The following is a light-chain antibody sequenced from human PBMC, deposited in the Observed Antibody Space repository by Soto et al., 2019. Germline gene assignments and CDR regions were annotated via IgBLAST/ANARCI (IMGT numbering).Light chain of an antibody. Sequence: DVELTQSPSSLSASVGDRVTITCQASQDISNYLNWYQQKPGKAPKLLIYDASNLETGVPSRFSGSGSGTDFTFTISSLKPEDIATYYCQQYDNLLITFGQGTRLVI. J-gene: IGKJ5*01. CDR3: QQYDNLLIT. V-gene: IGKV1-33*01. CDR1: QDISNY. CDR2: DAS.